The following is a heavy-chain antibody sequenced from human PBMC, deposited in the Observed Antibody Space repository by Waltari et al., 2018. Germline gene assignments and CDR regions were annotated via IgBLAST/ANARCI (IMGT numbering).Heavy chain of an antibody. CDR1: GFTFSSYG. CDR3: AKGDGGSYDY. Sequence: QVQLVESGGGVVQPGRSLRLSCAASGFTFSSYGMHWVRQAPGKGLEWVEVISYDGSNKNYADSVKGRFTISRDNSKNTLYLQMNSLRAEDTAVYYCAKGDGGSYDYWGQGTLVTVSS. CDR2: ISYDGSNK. J-gene: IGHJ4*02. D-gene: IGHD1-26*01. V-gene: IGHV3-30*18.